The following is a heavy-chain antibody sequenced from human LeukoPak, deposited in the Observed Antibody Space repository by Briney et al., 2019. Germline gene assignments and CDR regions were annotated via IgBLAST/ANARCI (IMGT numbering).Heavy chain of an antibody. J-gene: IGHJ4*02. CDR2: IYYSGST. Sequence: SETLSLTCTVSGGSISSGGYYWSWIRQHPGKGLEWIGYIYYSGSTYYNPSLKSRVTISVDTSKNQFSLKLSSVTAADTAVYYCARDDYSDYTLDYWGQGTLVTVSS. D-gene: IGHD4-11*01. CDR3: ARDDYSDYTLDY. CDR1: GGSISSGGYY. V-gene: IGHV4-31*03.